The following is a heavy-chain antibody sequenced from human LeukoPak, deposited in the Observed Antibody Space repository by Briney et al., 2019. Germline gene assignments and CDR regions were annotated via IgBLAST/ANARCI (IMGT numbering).Heavy chain of an antibody. Sequence: GGSLRLSCEASGVTFSNYAMSWVRQAPGKGLEWVSAITGSGGNTYYADSVKGRFTISRDNSKNTLYLQMNSLRAEDTAVYYCAKWGDYDVLTGYYVSDYWGQGTLVTVSS. J-gene: IGHJ4*02. V-gene: IGHV3-23*01. CDR2: ITGSGGNT. CDR1: GVTFSNYA. D-gene: IGHD3-9*01. CDR3: AKWGDYDVLTGYYVSDY.